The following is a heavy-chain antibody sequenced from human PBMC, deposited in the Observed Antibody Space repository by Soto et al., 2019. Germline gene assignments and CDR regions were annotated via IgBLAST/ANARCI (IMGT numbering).Heavy chain of an antibody. CDR1: GFTFKDYA. J-gene: IGHJ4*02. CDR2: MSGSGDIT. D-gene: IGHD2-21*01. Sequence: EVQLLESGGGLVQPGGSPRLSCAASGFTFKDYALSWVRQAPGKGLEWVSGMSGSGDITYYGDSVKGRFTISRDSSKNTLYLQMSSLRVEDTAVYYCARFLIRDPHFDFWGQGTLVTVSS. CDR3: ARFLIRDPHFDF. V-gene: IGHV3-23*01.